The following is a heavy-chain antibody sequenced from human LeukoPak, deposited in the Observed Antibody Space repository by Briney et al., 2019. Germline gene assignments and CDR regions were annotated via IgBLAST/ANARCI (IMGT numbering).Heavy chain of an antibody. CDR1: GGSISSGGYS. Sequence: PSETLSLTCAVSGGSISSGGYSWSWIRQPPGKGLEWIGCIYHSGSTYYNPSLKSRVTMSVDRSKNQFSLKLSSVTAADTAVYYCARAGSGILTGYSSPDAFDIWGQGTMVTVSS. CDR2: IYHSGST. V-gene: IGHV4-30-2*01. J-gene: IGHJ3*02. CDR3: ARAGSGILTGYSSPDAFDI. D-gene: IGHD3-9*01.